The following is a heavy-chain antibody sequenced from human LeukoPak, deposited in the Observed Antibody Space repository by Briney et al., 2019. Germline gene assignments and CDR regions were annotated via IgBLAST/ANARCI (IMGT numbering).Heavy chain of an antibody. V-gene: IGHV3-23*01. Sequence: QSGGSLRLSCAASGFTFDDYAMHWVRQAPGKGLEWVSAISGSGGSTYYADSVKGRFTISRDNSKNTLYLQMNSLRAEDTAVYYCAKGGYSYGQTYYFDYWGQGTLVTVSS. CDR3: AKGGYSYGQTYYFDY. CDR2: ISGSGGST. CDR1: GFTFDDYA. D-gene: IGHD5-18*01. J-gene: IGHJ4*02.